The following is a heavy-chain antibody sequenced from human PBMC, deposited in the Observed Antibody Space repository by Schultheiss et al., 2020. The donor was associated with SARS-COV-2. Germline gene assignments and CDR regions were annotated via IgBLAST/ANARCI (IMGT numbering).Heavy chain of an antibody. V-gene: IGHV3-9*01. D-gene: IGHD6-19*01. J-gene: IGHJ4*02. CDR1: GFTFDDYA. Sequence: SLKISCAASGFTFDDYAMHWVRQAPGKGLEWVSGISWNSGSIGYADSVKGRFTISRDNAKNSLYLQMTRLTAEDTAEYYCARDGSGWSRDYWGQGTLVTVSS. CDR3: ARDGSGWSRDY. CDR2: ISWNSGSI.